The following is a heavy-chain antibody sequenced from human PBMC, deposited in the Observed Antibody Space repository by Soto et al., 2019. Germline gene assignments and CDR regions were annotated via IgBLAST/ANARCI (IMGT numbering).Heavy chain of an antibody. CDR1: GYSFSSYW. Sequence: GESLKISCQGFGYSFSSYWIGWVRQMPGKGLEWMGLIYPGDSDTRYSPSFQGQVTISADKSINTAYLQWSSLEASDTAVYYCARGGSEWLSQSDAFDIWGQGTMVTVSS. D-gene: IGHD3-3*01. V-gene: IGHV5-51*01. CDR2: IYPGDSDT. J-gene: IGHJ3*02. CDR3: ARGGSEWLSQSDAFDI.